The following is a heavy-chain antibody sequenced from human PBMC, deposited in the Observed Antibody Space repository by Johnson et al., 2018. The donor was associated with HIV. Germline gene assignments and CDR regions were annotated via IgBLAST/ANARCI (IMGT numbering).Heavy chain of an antibody. V-gene: IGHV3-20*04. Sequence: VQLVESGGGLERPGGSLRLSCAASGFFFDDYGMTWVRQPPGRGLEWVSGINWTGGSTGYTDYVKGRFTISRDNAKNSLYLQMNSLRVEDTALYYCARLMAARTLDDAFDLWGQGTMVTVSS. J-gene: IGHJ3*01. D-gene: IGHD6-13*01. CDR3: ARLMAARTLDDAFDL. CDR2: INWTGGST. CDR1: GFFFDDYG.